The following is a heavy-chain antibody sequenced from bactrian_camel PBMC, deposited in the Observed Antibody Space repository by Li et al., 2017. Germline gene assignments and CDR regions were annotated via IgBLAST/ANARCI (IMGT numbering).Heavy chain of an antibody. J-gene: IGHJ4*01. V-gene: IGHV3S53*01. CDR3: ASGNWLRDTGTWSEPGKFDS. D-gene: IGHD1*01. CDR2: IAGDGRT. Sequence: HVQLVESGGGSVQVGGSLRLSCTASGYTLPLYMAWFRRLPGQEREGVAAIAGDGRTNYADSVKGRFTISRDGAKNIIALQMDSLKPEDTAMYYCASGNWLRDTGTWSEPGKFDSWGQGTQVTVS. CDR1: GYTLPLY.